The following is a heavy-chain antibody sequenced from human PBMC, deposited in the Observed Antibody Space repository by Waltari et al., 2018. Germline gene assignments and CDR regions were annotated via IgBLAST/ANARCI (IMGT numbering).Heavy chain of an antibody. V-gene: IGHV4-4*02. CDR2: IYHSGIT. D-gene: IGHD3-3*01. CDR1: GGSISTNTW. Sequence: QVQLQESGPGLVKPSGALSLTCAVSGGSISTNTWGSWVRQPPGKGLEWIGEIYHSGITNYNPSLKSRVTISVDKSKNHFSLKLSSVTAADTAVYYCAGHDFRHNDYWGQGTLVTVSS. J-gene: IGHJ4*02. CDR3: AGHDFRHNDY.